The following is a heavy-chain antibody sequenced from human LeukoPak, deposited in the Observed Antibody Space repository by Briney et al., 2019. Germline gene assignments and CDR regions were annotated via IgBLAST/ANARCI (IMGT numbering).Heavy chain of an antibody. CDR2: INGDGSST. V-gene: IGHV3-74*01. D-gene: IGHD2-21*02. CDR3: AREAPCGSDCSYYPDY. J-gene: IGHJ4*02. CDR1: GFTFRSYV. Sequence: QAGGSLRLSCAASGFTFRSYVMHWVRQAPGKGLVWGSRINGDGSSTSYADSVKGRFTISRDNAKNTLYPQMNSLRAEDTAVYYCAREAPCGSDCSYYPDYWGQGALVTVSS.